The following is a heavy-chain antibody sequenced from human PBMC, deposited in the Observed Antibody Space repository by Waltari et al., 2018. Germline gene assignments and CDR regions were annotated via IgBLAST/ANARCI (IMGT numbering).Heavy chain of an antibody. J-gene: IGHJ3*02. D-gene: IGHD3-16*01. CDR1: GGTFSSYA. CDR2: IIPMFGTA. CDR3: AGQKGFGTLI. Sequence: QVQLVQSGAEVKKPGSSVKVSCKASGGTFSSYAISWVRQAPGQGLEWMGRIIPMFGTASYAPKFQGRVTITADKSTITAYMELSSLRSEDTAVYYCAGQKGFGTLIWGQGTMVTVSS. V-gene: IGHV1-69*13.